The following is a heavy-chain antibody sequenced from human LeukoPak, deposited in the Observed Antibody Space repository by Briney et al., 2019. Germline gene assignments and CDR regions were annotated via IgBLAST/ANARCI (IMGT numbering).Heavy chain of an antibody. J-gene: IGHJ4*02. CDR1: GFTFDDYA. CDR3: AKDYYDSSGYWGGFDY. V-gene: IGHV3-9*01. D-gene: IGHD3-22*01. Sequence: PGGSLRLSCAASGFTFDDYAMHWVRQAPGKGLEWVSGISWNSGSIGYADSVKGRFTISRDNAKNSLYLQMNSLRAEDTALYYCAKDYYDSSGYWGGFDYWGQGTLVTVSS. CDR2: ISWNSGSI.